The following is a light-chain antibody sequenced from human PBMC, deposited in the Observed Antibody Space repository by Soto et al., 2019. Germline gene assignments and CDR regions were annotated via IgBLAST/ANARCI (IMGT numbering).Light chain of an antibody. V-gene: IGKV1-27*01. CDR2: AAS. Sequence: DIPMTQSPSSLSASVGDRVTITCRASQAISNYLAWYQQKPGKVPKLLIYAASTLQSGVPSRFSGSGSGTDFTLTISSLQPEDVATYYCQKYDSVPLTFGGGTKVEIK. J-gene: IGKJ4*01. CDR3: QKYDSVPLT. CDR1: QAISNY.